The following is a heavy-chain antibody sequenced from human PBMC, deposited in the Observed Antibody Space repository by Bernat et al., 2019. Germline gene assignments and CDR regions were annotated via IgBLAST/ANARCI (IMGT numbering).Heavy chain of an antibody. CDR2: IWYDGSNK. V-gene: IGHV3-33*01. D-gene: IGHD3-10*01. CDR3: ARDSGSSAVDI. Sequence: QVQLVESGGGVVQPGRSLRLSCAASGFTFSSYGMHWVRQAPGKGLEWVAVIWYDGSNKYYADSVKGRFTISRDNSKNTLYLQMNSLRAEDTAVYYCARDSGSSAVDIWGQGTMVTVSS. CDR1: GFTFSSYG. J-gene: IGHJ3*02.